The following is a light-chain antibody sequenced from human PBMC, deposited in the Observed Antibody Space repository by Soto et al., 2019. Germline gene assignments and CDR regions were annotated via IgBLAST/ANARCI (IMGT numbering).Light chain of an antibody. CDR2: STS. Sequence: ELVLTQSPGTLSLSPGERATLSCRASQSVSGSYSAWYQQRPGQAPRLLIYSTSTRATGIPARFSGSGSGTDFTLIINSLEPEDFAVYYCQQYGGSWKFGQGTKVDIK. J-gene: IGKJ1*01. V-gene: IGKV3-20*01. CDR1: QSVSGSY. CDR3: QQYGGSWK.